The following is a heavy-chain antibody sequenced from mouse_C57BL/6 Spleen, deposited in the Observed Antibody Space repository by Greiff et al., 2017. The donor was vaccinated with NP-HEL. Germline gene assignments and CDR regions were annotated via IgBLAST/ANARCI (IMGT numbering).Heavy chain of an antibody. CDR3: ARGYYGNYGAMDY. CDR1: GFTFSDYG. D-gene: IGHD2-1*01. J-gene: IGHJ4*01. V-gene: IGHV5-17*01. Sequence: EVKLVESGGGLVKPGGSLKLSCAASGFTFSDYGMHWVRQAPEKGLEWVAYISSGSSSIYYADTVKGRVTITRDNAKNTLFLQMTSLMSEDTAMYYCARGYYGNYGAMDYWGQGTSVTVSS. CDR2: ISSGSSSI.